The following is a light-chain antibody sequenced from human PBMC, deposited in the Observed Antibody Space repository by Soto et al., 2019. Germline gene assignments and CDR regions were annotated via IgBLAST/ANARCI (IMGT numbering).Light chain of an antibody. CDR3: QQSFTTPFT. Sequence: DIQMTQSPSSLSASVGDRVTITCRASQTIGTYLNWYQQTPGKAPKLLIYVASSLQSGVPSRFSGRGSGTDFTLTISSLQPDDFATYYCQQSFTTPFTVGPGTKVDIK. CDR1: QTIGTY. J-gene: IGKJ3*01. V-gene: IGKV1-39*01. CDR2: VAS.